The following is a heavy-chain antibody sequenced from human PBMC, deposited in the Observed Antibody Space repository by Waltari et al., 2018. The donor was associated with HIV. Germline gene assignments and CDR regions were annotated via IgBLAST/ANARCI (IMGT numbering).Heavy chain of an antibody. CDR1: GFTFSSYS. V-gene: IGHV3-30-3*01. Sequence: QVQLVESGGGGVQPGRSLRLPCAAAGFTFSSYSLHWVGPAPGKGLEWVAVISYDGSNKYYADSVKGRFTISRANSKNTLYLQMNSLRAEDTAVYYCARAGGCSSTSCPGAHYFDYWCQGTLVTVSS. D-gene: IGHD2-2*01. CDR3: ARAGGCSSTSCPGAHYFDY. CDR2: ISYDGSNK. J-gene: IGHJ4*02.